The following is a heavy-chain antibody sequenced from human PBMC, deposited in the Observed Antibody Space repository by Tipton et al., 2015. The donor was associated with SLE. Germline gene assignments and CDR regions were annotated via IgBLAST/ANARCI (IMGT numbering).Heavy chain of an antibody. CDR3: SRHVPRGGYYFDS. Sequence: GLVKPSETLSLTCFVSGGSISGSRFYWGWSRQPPGKGLEWLGSVDSFGATYHNPSLKSRVTTSIDTPKNQFSLNLTSVTAADSAVYYCSRHVPRGGYYFDSWGRGTMVTVSS. CDR1: GGSISGSRFY. D-gene: IGHD3-10*02. J-gene: IGHJ4*02. V-gene: IGHV4-39*07. CDR2: VDSFGAT.